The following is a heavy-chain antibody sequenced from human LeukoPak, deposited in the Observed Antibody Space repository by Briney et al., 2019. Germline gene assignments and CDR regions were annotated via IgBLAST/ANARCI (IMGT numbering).Heavy chain of an antibody. CDR3: ARGHYSSSSFDY. V-gene: IGHV4-4*07. J-gene: IGHJ4*02. Sequence: SETLSLTCTVSGGSTSSYYWSWIRQPAGKGLEWIGRIYASGSTNYNPSLKSRVTISVDTSKNQFSLKLSSVTAADTAVYYCARGHYSSSSFDYWGQGTLVTVSS. CDR1: GGSTSSYY. D-gene: IGHD6-13*01. CDR2: IYASGST.